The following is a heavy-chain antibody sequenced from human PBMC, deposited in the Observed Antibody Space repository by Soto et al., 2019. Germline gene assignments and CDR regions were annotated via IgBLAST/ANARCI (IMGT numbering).Heavy chain of an antibody. V-gene: IGHV1-46*01. CDR3: AREMYTTRGSPFDY. Sequence: QVQLVQSGAEVKKPGASVKVSCKASGYPFTSYYVHWVRQAPGQGLEWMGFINPSDGSTSYPQKFQGRVTMTRDTSTSTVYMDVSSLRSEDTAVYYCAREMYTTRGSPFDYWGQRTLVTVSS. CDR1: GYPFTSYY. D-gene: IGHD3-16*01. J-gene: IGHJ4*02. CDR2: INPSDGST.